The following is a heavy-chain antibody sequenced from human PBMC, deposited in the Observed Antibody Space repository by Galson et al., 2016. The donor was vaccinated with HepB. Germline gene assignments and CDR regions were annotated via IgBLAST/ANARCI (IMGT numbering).Heavy chain of an antibody. CDR2: ISAHSGNT. Sequence: SVKVSCKASGYTFTNNGISWVRQAPGQRLEWMGWISAHSGNTNYAQRFQGRLTLTKDTSASTVYMELRSLRFDDTAMYYCARVRDAALDYWGQGALVTVSS. CDR1: GYTFTNNG. D-gene: IGHD6-13*01. J-gene: IGHJ4*02. CDR3: ARVRDAALDY. V-gene: IGHV1-18*01.